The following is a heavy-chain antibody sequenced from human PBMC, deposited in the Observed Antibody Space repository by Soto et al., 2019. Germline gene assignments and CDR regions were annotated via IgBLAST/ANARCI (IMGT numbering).Heavy chain of an antibody. J-gene: IGHJ3*02. Sequence: GASVKVSCKASGGTFSSYAISWVRQAPGQGLEWMGGIIPIFGTANYAQKFQGRVTITADESTSTAYMELSCLRSEDTAVYYCAPDVGGAFDIWGQGTMVTVSS. CDR2: IIPIFGTA. V-gene: IGHV1-69*13. CDR3: APDVGGAFDI. D-gene: IGHD3-16*01. CDR1: GGTFSSYA.